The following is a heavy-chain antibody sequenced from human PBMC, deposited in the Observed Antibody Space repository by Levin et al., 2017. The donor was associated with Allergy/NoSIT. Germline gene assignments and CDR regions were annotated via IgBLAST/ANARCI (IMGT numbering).Heavy chain of an antibody. Sequence: SETLSLTCTVSGDSISSGSYYWGWIRQPPGKGLEWIGNIFYTGIAYYNPSLKSRVTISIDTSRTQFSLKLSSVTAADTAVYYCARHGHTNMVARAFHLWGQGTMVTVSS. J-gene: IGHJ3*01. CDR2: IFYTGIA. V-gene: IGHV4-39*01. CDR1: GDSISSGSYY. CDR3: ARHGHTNMVARAFHL. D-gene: IGHD5-18*01.